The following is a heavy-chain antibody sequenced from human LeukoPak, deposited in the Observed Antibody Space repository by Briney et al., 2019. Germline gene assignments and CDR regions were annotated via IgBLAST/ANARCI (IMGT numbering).Heavy chain of an antibody. J-gene: IGHJ6*04. CDR1: GLTFSSYG. D-gene: IGHD4-17*01. CDR2: ISYDGSNK. V-gene: IGHV3-30*18. CDR3: AKIYGDYVMAYYYGMDV. Sequence: GRSLRLSCAASGLTFSSYGMHWVRQAPGKGLEWEAVISYDGSNKYYADSVKGRFTISRDNSKNTLYLQMNSLRAEDTAVYYCAKIYGDYVMAYYYGMDVWGKGTTVTVSS.